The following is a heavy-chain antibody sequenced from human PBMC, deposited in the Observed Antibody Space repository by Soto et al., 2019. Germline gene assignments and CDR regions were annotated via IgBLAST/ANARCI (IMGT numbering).Heavy chain of an antibody. CDR2: FIAMLGTP. V-gene: IGHV1-69*11. J-gene: IGHJ4*02. D-gene: IGHD5-18*01. Sequence: SVKVSCKASGGNFGSQGIDWVRQAPGQGLEGMGWFIAMLGTPTYAKKVQGRATISADESLTSSYLELRSLRSEGTGVEFCARGAMANFDYWGQGTVVTVSS. CDR3: ARGAMANFDY. CDR1: GGNFGSQG.